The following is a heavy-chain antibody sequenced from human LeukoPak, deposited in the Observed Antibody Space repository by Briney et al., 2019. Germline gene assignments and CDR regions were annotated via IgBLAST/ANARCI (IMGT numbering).Heavy chain of an antibody. CDR2: IYYSGST. Sequence: SETLSLTCTVSGGSISSYYWSWIRQPPGKGLEWIGYIYYSGSTNYNPSLKRRVTISVDTSKNQFSLKLSSVTAADTAVYYCARRRSSWPYYYYYYMDVWGKGTTVTISS. CDR3: ARRRSSWPYYYYYYMDV. CDR1: GGSISSYY. J-gene: IGHJ6*03. D-gene: IGHD6-13*01. V-gene: IGHV4-59*01.